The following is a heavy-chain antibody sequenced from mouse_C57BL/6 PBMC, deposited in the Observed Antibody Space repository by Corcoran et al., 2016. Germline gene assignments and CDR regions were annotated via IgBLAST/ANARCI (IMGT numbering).Heavy chain of an antibody. J-gene: IGHJ4*01. CDR2: INTYSGVP. CDR3: ARPYDYYFYYAMDY. D-gene: IGHD2-4*01. V-gene: IGHV9-3*01. Sequence: QIQLVQSGPELKKPGETVKNSCKASGYTFTTYGMSWVKQAPGKGLKWRGGINTYSGVPTYADDFKGRFAFSLETSASTAYLQINNLKNEDTATYFCARPYDYYFYYAMDYWGQGTSVTVSS. CDR1: GYTFTTYG.